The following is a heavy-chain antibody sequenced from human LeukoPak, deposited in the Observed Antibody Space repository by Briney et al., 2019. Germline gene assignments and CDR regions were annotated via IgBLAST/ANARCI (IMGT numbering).Heavy chain of an antibody. D-gene: IGHD3-22*01. J-gene: IGHJ6*04. CDR1: GGSISSYY. CDR3: TRESYYDTTGYYYVSDV. CDR2: IYYSGST. V-gene: IGHV4-59*01. Sequence: SETLSLTCTVSGGSISSYYWSWIRQPPGKGLEWIGYIYYSGSTNYNPSLKSRVTMSVDTSKNQFSLKLISVTAADTAVYYCTRESYYDTTGYYYVSDVWGKGTTVTVSS.